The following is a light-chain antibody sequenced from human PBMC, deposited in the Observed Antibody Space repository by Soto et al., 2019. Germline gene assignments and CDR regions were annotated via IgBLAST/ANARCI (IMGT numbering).Light chain of an antibody. V-gene: IGKV1-5*03. CDR2: KAS. J-gene: IGKJ1*01. Sequence: DIQMTQSASTLPASVGDRVTITCGASQSIRSWLAWYQQKPGKAPKALIYKASTLESGVPSSFSGSGSGTEFTLTISSLKTDDIATYYCQQYNTYPWTFGQGTKVDIK. CDR1: QSIRSW. CDR3: QQYNTYPWT.